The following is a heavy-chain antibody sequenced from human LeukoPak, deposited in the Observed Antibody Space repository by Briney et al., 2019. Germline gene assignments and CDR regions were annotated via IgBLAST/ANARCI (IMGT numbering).Heavy chain of an antibody. V-gene: IGHV1-18*01. D-gene: IGHD1-26*01. CDR3: ARDSARPVGATGPAFDY. J-gene: IGHJ4*02. CDR1: GYTFTSYG. CDR2: ISAYNGNT. Sequence: ASVKVSCKTSGYTFTSYGISWVRQAPGQGLEWMGWISAYNGNTNYAQKLQGRVTMSTDTSTSTAYMELKSLRSDDTAVYYCARDSARPVGATGPAFDYWGQGTLVTVSS.